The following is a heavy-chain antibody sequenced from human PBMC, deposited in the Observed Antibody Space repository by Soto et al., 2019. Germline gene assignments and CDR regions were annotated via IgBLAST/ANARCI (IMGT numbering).Heavy chain of an antibody. CDR2: INAGNGNP. D-gene: IGHD6-6*01. J-gene: IGHJ4*02. V-gene: IGHV1-3*01. CDR3: ASRQLGFY. CDR1: GDTFKTYA. Sequence: ASVKVSCKASGDTFKTYALHWLRQAPGQRLEWMGWINAGNGNPKYSQKFQDRITITRDTSASTAYMELSSLRSEDTAVYYCASRQLGFYWGQGTLVTVSS.